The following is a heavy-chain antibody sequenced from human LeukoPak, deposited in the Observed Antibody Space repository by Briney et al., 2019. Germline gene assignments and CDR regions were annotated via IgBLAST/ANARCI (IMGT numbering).Heavy chain of an antibody. J-gene: IGHJ4*02. V-gene: IGHV3-7*01. CDR2: IRYDGSEK. CDR3: ARDYN. CDR1: GFTFNNYW. Sequence: GGSLRLSCEASGFTFNNYWMSWVRQAPGRGLEWVANIRYDGSEKHYVDSVKGRFTISRDNAKSSLYLQMNSLRAEDTAVYYCARDYNLGQGTLVTVSS.